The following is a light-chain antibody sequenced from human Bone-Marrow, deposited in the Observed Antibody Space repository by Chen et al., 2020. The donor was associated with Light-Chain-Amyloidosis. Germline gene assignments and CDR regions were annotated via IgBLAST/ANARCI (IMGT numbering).Light chain of an antibody. CDR3: QVWDRSSDRPV. Sequence: SYVLTQPSSVSVAPGQTATIACGGNNIGSTSVHWYQQTPGQAPLLVVYDDSDRPSGIPERLSGSNSGTTATLIISRVEAGDEDDYYCQVWDRSSDRPVFGGGTKLTVL. CDR1: NIGSTS. CDR2: DDS. J-gene: IGLJ3*02. V-gene: IGLV3-21*02.